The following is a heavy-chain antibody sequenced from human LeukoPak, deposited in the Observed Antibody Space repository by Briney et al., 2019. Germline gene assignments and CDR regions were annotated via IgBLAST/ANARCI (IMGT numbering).Heavy chain of an antibody. V-gene: IGHV4-39*07. Sequence: PSETLSLTCTVSGGSISGSSYYWGWIRQPPGKGLEWIGSIYYSGSTYYNPSLKSRVTISVDTSKNQFSLKLSSVTAADTAVYYCARDPPAYGDYEGYWGQGTLVTVSS. J-gene: IGHJ4*02. CDR2: IYYSGST. CDR3: ARDPPAYGDYEGY. CDR1: GGSISGSSYY. D-gene: IGHD4-17*01.